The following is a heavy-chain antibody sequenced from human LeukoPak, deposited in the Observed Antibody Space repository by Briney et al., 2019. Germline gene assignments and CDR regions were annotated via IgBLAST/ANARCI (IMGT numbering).Heavy chain of an antibody. D-gene: IGHD2/OR15-2a*01. J-gene: IGHJ4*02. Sequence: PGGSLRLSCAASGFTFSSYGMHWVRQAPGKGLEWVAFIRYDGSNKYYADSVKGRFTISRDNSKNTLYLQMTSLRAEDTAVYYCAKDQRFALSNYDYWGQGTLVTVSS. V-gene: IGHV3-30*02. CDR2: IRYDGSNK. CDR3: AKDQRFALSNYDY. CDR1: GFTFSSYG.